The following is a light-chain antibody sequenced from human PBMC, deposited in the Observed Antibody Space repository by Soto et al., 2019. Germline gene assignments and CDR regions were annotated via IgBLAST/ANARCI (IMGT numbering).Light chain of an antibody. V-gene: IGKV1-9*01. CDR1: QGISTY. Sequence: IRITQSPSSRSASVGDRVTITCRASQGISTYLAWYQQKPGKAPKLLIYGASTLQSGVPSRFSGSGSGTDFTLTISSLQPEDFATYYCQQLDSYPPTLGVGTKLDIK. J-gene: IGKJ4*01. CDR3: QQLDSYPPT. CDR2: GAS.